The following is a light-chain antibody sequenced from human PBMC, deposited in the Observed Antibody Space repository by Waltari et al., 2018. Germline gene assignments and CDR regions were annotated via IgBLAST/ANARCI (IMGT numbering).Light chain of an antibody. CDR1: QSVSSY. J-gene: IGKJ4*01. Sequence: ETVLTHSTATLSLSPGESPPLSCRASQSVSSYLAWYQQKPGQAPRLLIYDASNRATGIPARFSGSGSGTDFTLTISSLEPEDFAVYYCQQRSNWPPTFGGGTKVEIK. CDR3: QQRSNWPPT. V-gene: IGKV3-11*01. CDR2: DAS.